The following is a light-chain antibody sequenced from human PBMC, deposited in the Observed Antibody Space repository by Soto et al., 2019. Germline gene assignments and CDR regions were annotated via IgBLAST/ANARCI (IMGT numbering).Light chain of an antibody. CDR3: QQYNNWPPWT. CDR1: QSVSSN. Sequence: EIVSTQSPATLAVSPGERATLSCRASQSVSSNLAWYQQKPGQAPRLLIYGASTRATGIPARFSGRGSGTQFTLTISSLQSEDFAVYYCQQYNNWPPWTFGQGTKVDIK. V-gene: IGKV3D-15*01. J-gene: IGKJ1*01. CDR2: GAS.